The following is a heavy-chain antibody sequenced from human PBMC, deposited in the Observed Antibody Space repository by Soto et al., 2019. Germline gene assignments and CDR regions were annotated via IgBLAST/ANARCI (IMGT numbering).Heavy chain of an antibody. CDR1: GGSISSYY. CDR2: IYYSGST. Sequence: SETLSLTCTVSGGSISSYYWSWIRQPPGKGLEWIGYIYYSGSTNYNPSLKSRVTISVDTSKNQFSLKLSSVTAADTAVYYCARGLTRDYDFWSGYYPNYYYYGMDVWGQGTTVTSP. CDR3: ARGLTRDYDFWSGYYPNYYYYGMDV. V-gene: IGHV4-59*01. D-gene: IGHD3-3*01. J-gene: IGHJ6*02.